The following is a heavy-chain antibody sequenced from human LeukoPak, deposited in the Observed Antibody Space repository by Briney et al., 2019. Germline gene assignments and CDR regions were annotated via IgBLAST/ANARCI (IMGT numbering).Heavy chain of an antibody. CDR1: GFTFGSYG. D-gene: IGHD3-22*01. V-gene: IGHV3-23*01. Sequence: GGSLRLSCAASGFTFGSYGMSWARQAPGKGLEWVSFITPNADRAAYADSVEGRFTISRDNPRNTLYMQMNSLRDEDTAVYYCAIMHGYYDGSGYWVQWGQGTLVTVSS. CDR3: AIMHGYYDGSGYWVQ. J-gene: IGHJ1*01. CDR2: ITPNADRA.